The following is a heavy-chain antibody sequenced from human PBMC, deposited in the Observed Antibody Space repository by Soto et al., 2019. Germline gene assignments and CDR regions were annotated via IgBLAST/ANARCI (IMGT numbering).Heavy chain of an antibody. CDR2: MNSDGSII. CDR1: GYTFRNHW. J-gene: IGHJ4*02. V-gene: IGHV3-74*01. Sequence: PGGSLRLSCAVAGYTFRNHWMHWVRQAPGKGLEWVSRMNSDGSIINYKDSVKGRFTVSRDNAKSTLYLQMNSLRVEDTAVYYCATAEVDYWGPGTLVTVSS. CDR3: ATAEVDY.